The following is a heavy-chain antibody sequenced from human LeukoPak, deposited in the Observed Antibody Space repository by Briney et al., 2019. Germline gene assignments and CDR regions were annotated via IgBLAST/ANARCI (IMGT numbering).Heavy chain of an antibody. CDR1: GFTFSNAW. V-gene: IGHV3-15*01. D-gene: IGHD3-16*02. Sequence: GGSLRLSCAASGFTFSNAWMSWVRQAPGKGLEWVGRIKSKTDGGTTDYAAPVKGRFTISRDDSKNTLYLQMNSLKTEDTAVYYCTTDFSDYVWGSYRYLYYFDYWGQGTLVTVSS. CDR3: TTDFSDYVWGSYRYLYYFDY. J-gene: IGHJ4*02. CDR2: IKSKTDGGTT.